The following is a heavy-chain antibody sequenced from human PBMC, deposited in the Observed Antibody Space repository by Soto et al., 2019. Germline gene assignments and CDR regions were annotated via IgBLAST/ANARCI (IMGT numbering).Heavy chain of an antibody. CDR2: IIPIFGTA. CDR3: ASKSGAIFGVVSHLRPYYYYYGVDV. V-gene: IGHV1-69*06. CDR1: GGTFSSYA. Sequence: SVKVSCKASGGTFSSYAISWVRQAPGQGLEWMGGIIPIFGTANYAQKLQGRVTITADKSTSTAYMELSSLRSEDTAVYYCASKSGAIFGVVSHLRPYYYYYGVDVWGQVTTVTVSS. J-gene: IGHJ6*02. D-gene: IGHD3-3*01.